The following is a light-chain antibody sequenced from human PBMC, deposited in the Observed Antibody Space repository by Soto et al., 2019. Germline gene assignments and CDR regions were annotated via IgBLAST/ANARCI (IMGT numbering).Light chain of an antibody. Sequence: QSVLTQPPSASGTPGQRVTISCSGSSSNIGSNYVYWYQQLPGTAPKLLIYRNNQRPSGVPDRFSGSKSGTSASLALSGLGSEYEVVYYCAAGDHSRSGSYVFGTGTKVT. J-gene: IGLJ1*01. V-gene: IGLV1-47*01. CDR3: AAGDHSRSGSYV. CDR2: RNN. CDR1: SSNIGSNY.